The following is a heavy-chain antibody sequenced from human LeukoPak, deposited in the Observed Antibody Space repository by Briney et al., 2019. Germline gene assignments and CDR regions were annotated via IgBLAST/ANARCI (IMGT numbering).Heavy chain of an antibody. J-gene: IGHJ4*02. V-gene: IGHV4-59*01. CDR2: IYYSGST. CDR3: ARVGSSWHTTFDY. Sequence: ETLSLTCTVSGVSISSYYWSWVRQPPGKGLEWIGYIYYSGSTNYNPSLKSRVTISVDTSKNQFSLKLSSVTAADTAVYYCARVGSSWHTTFDYWGQGTLVTVSS. D-gene: IGHD6-13*01. CDR1: GVSISSYY.